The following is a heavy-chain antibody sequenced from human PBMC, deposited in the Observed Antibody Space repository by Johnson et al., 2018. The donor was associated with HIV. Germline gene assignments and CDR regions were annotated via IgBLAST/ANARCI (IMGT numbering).Heavy chain of an antibody. J-gene: IGHJ3*02. CDR2: ITGSGTVV. V-gene: IGHV3-11*04. CDR3: ARGGSDVFDI. CDR1: GFTVSSHY. D-gene: IGHD3-16*01. Sequence: QVQLVESGGGLIQPGGSLRLSCAASGFTVSSHYMSWVRPAPGKGLEWVSYITGSGTVVYYADSVKGRFTISRDNAKNSLYLQMNSLRADDTAVYYCARGGSDVFDIWGRGTMVTVSS.